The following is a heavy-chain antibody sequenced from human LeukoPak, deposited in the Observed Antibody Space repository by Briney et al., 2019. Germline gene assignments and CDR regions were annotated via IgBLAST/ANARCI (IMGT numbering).Heavy chain of an antibody. J-gene: IGHJ3*01. Sequence: ASVKVSCKASAHTFTNYYLHWGRQAPGQGLEWMGIINPSGGSTSYAQKFQGRVTMTRDTSTSTVYMELSSLRSEDTAVYYCAREGGSGQLLWGQGSMVTVSS. CDR3: AREGGSGQLL. V-gene: IGHV1-46*01. CDR1: AHTFTNYY. D-gene: IGHD2-15*01. CDR2: INPSGGST.